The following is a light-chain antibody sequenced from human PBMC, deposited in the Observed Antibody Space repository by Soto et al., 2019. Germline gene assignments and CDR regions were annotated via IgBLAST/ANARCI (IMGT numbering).Light chain of an antibody. CDR3: QSYDSSLTGHVV. CDR2: GNS. Sequence: QSVLTQPPSVSGAPGQRVTISCTGSSSNIGAGYDVPWYQQVQGTAPKLLIYGNSNRPSGVPDRFSGSKSGTSASLAITGLQAEDEADDYCQSYDSSLTGHVVFGGGTKVTVL. V-gene: IGLV1-40*01. J-gene: IGLJ2*01. CDR1: SSNIGAGYD.